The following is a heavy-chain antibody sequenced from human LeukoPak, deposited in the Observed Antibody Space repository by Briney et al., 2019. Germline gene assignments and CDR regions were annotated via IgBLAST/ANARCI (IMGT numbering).Heavy chain of an antibody. CDR1: GFTLSRIS. CDR3: GRWGVNAGLDS. D-gene: IGHD3-10*01. CDR2: INPSGSDK. J-gene: IGHJ5*01. V-gene: IGHV3-7*01. Sequence: GGTLRLSCGASGFTLSRISMTWVRQAPGQGLEWVANINPSGSDKYYVDSAEGQFTVSKANAKNSVYLQMNSLRVEDTGIYYGGRWGVNAGLDSGGEGTLVSVSA.